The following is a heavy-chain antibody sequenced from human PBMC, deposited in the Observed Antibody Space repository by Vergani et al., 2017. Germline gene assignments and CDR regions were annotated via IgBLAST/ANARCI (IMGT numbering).Heavy chain of an antibody. J-gene: IGHJ6*02. V-gene: IGHV3-11*03. CDR2: ISSSSSYT. CDR1: GFTFSDYY. Sequence: VQLLESGGGLVQPGGSLRLSCAASGFTFSDYYMSWIRQAPGKGLEWVSYISSSSSYTNYADSVKGRFTISRDNAKNSLYLQMNSLRAEDTAVYYCARDTSGELPDHYYYYGMDVWGQGTTVTVSS. CDR3: ARDTSGELPDHYYYYGMDV. D-gene: IGHD3-10*01.